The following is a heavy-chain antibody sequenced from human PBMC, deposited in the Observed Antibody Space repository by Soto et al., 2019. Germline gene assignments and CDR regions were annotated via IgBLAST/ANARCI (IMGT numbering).Heavy chain of an antibody. Sequence: EVQLVESGGGLVHPGGSLKLSCAASGFPFNGSAMHWVRQASGKGLEWVGRIRSKPNNYATAYAASLKGRFTISRDDSKNTADLQMNSRKTEDTAVYYCAGDFYYNMDVWGQGTTVTVSS. CDR2: IRSKPNNYAT. V-gene: IGHV3-73*02. CDR3: AGDFYYNMDV. CDR1: GFPFNGSA. J-gene: IGHJ6*02.